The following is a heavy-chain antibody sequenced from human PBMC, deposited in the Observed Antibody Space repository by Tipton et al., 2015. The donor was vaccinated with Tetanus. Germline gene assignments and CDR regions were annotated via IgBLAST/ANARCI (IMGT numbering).Heavy chain of an antibody. CDR2: VYFTGST. V-gene: IGHV4-59*02. CDR1: GGSVSYNY. Sequence: TLSLICNVSGGSVSYNYWGWIRQPPGKGLEWIGSVYFTGSTNYNPSLESRVTISVDVSKNQFSLTLSSVTAADTTVYYCTRSFVRGILRLGYFEDWGQGTLVTVSS. CDR3: TRSFVRGILRLGYFED. J-gene: IGHJ4*02. D-gene: IGHD3-10*01.